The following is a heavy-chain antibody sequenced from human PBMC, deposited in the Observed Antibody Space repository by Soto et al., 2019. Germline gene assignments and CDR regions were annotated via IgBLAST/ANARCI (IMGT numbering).Heavy chain of an antibody. CDR1: GYSFTSYW. CDR3: ALIVVVPAAMPDYYSYGMVG. J-gene: IGHJ6*02. V-gene: IGHV5-10-1*01. Sequence: GESLKISCKGSGYSFTSYWISWVRQMPGKGLEWMGRIDPSDSYTNYSPSFQGHVTISADKSISTAYLQWSSLKASDTAMYYCALIVVVPAAMPDYYSYGMVGWGQGTTVTV. D-gene: IGHD2-2*01. CDR2: IDPSDSYT.